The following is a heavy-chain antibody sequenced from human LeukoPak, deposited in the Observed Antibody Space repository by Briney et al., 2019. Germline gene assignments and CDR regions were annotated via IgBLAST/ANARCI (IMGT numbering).Heavy chain of an antibody. CDR2: IYYSGST. CDR3: ARGSYSGYAYFDY. Sequence: PSETLSLTCTVSGGSISSHYWSWIRQPPGKGLEWIGYIYYSGSTNYNPSLKSRVTISVDTSKNQFSLKLSFVTAADTAVYYCARGSYSGYAYFDYWGQGTLVTVSS. CDR1: GGSISSHY. J-gene: IGHJ4*02. D-gene: IGHD5-12*01. V-gene: IGHV4-59*11.